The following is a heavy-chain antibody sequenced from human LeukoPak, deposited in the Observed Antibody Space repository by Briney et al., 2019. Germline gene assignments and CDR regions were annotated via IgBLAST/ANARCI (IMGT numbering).Heavy chain of an antibody. CDR3: AKDRGVAAPAPVYYFDY. J-gene: IGHJ4*02. CDR1: GFTFSGYY. V-gene: IGHV3-23*01. CDR2: ISGSGGST. D-gene: IGHD3-10*01. Sequence: GGSLRLSCAASGFTFSGYYMSWIRQAPGKGLEWVSAISGSGGSTYYADSVKGRFTISRDNSKNTLYLQMNSLRAEDTAVYYCAKDRGVAAPAPVYYFDYWGQGTLVTVSS.